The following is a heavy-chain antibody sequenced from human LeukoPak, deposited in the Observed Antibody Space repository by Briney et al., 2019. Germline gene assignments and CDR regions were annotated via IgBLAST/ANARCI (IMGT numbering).Heavy chain of an antibody. Sequence: ASVKVSCKVSGYTFTSYGISWVRQAPGQGLEWMGWISAYNGNTNYAQKLQGRVTMTTDTSTSTAYMELRSLRSDDTAVYYCARSFFSSGYYSLSALDYWGQGTLVTVSS. CDR2: ISAYNGNT. V-gene: IGHV1-18*01. CDR3: ARSFFSSGYYSLSALDY. D-gene: IGHD3-22*01. CDR1: GYTFTSYG. J-gene: IGHJ4*02.